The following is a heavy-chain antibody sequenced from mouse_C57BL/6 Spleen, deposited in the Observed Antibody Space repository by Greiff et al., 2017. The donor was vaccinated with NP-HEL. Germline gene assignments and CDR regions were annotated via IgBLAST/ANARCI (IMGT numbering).Heavy chain of an antibody. D-gene: IGHD1-1*01. J-gene: IGHJ1*03. CDR1: GFTFSDYG. Sequence: EVKLVESGGGLVQPGGSLKLSCAASGFTFSDYGMAWVRQAPRKGPEWVAFISNLAYSIYYADTVTGRFTISRENAKNTLYLEMSSMRSEDTAMYYCARHRDYSTVVDWYFDVWGTGTTVTVSS. V-gene: IGHV5-15*01. CDR3: ARHRDYSTVVDWYFDV. CDR2: ISNLAYSI.